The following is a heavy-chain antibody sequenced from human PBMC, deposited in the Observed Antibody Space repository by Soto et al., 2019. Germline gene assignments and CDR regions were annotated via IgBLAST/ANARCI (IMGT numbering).Heavy chain of an antibody. CDR2: ISSSSSTI. CDR1: GFTFSSYS. Sequence: EVQLVESGGGLVQPGGSLRLSCAASGFTFSSYSMNWVRQAPGKGLEWVSYISSSSSTIYYADSVKGRFTISRDNAKNSLYLQMNSLRDEDTVVYYCARGLYYYDSSGYWGYWGQGTLVTVSS. D-gene: IGHD3-22*01. CDR3: ARGLYYYDSSGYWGY. J-gene: IGHJ4*02. V-gene: IGHV3-48*02.